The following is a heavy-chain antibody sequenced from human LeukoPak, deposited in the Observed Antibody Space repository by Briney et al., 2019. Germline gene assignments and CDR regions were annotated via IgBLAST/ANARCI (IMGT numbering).Heavy chain of an antibody. J-gene: IGHJ3*02. D-gene: IGHD3-16*01. V-gene: IGHV4-34*01. CDR3: ARGGGSDAFDI. Sequence: SETLSLTCAVYGGSFSGYYWSWIRQPPPKGLEWIGEINHSGSTNYNPSLKSRVTISVATSKNQFSLKLSSVTAADTAVYYCARGGGSDAFDIWGQGTMVTVSS. CDR2: INHSGST. CDR1: GGSFSGYY.